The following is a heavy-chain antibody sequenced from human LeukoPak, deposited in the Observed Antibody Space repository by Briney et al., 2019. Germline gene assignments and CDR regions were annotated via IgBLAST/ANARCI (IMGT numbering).Heavy chain of an antibody. Sequence: GGSLRLSCAASGFTFNNYAMNWVRQAPGKGLEWVSAITIGATDTFYLDSVKGRFTISRDNSKDTLYLQMNSLRAEDTAVYYCARDLVVVAASYYYYYGMDVWGQGTTVTVSS. CDR1: GFTFNNYA. V-gene: IGHV3-23*01. CDR3: ARDLVVVAASYYYYYGMDV. J-gene: IGHJ6*02. D-gene: IGHD2-15*01. CDR2: ITIGATDT.